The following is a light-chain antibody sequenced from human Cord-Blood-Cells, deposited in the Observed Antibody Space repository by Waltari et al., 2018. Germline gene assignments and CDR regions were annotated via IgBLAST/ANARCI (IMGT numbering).Light chain of an antibody. CDR3: CSYAGSSTWV. Sequence: QSALTQPASVSGSPGQSSTISCPGTSRDVGSYTLVSWYQQHPGKAPKLMIYEVSKRPSGVSNRFSGSKSGNTASLTISGLQAEDEADYYCCSYAGSSTWVFGGGTKLTVL. CDR1: SRDVGSYTL. J-gene: IGLJ3*02. CDR2: EVS. V-gene: IGLV2-23*02.